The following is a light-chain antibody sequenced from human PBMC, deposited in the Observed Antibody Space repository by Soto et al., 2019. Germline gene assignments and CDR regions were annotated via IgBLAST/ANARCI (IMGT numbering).Light chain of an antibody. J-gene: IGKJ4*01. CDR1: QSVASN. V-gene: IGKV3-15*01. CDR2: AAS. CDR3: QQYNNWPLT. Sequence: EVVMTQSPAILSVSPGERATLSCRASQSVASNLAWYQLKPGQAPRLLIYAASTRATGIPARLSGSGSETEFTLTISSLQSEDSAVYYCQQYNNWPLTFGGGTKVEIK.